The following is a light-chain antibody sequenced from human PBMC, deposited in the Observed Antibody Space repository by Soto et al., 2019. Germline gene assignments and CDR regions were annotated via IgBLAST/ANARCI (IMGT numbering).Light chain of an antibody. Sequence: QSALTQPASVSGSPGQSITISCTGTNSDVGGYNFVSWYQQHPGKAPKLMIYEVTNRPSGVSSRFSGSKSGNTASLTISGLQTEDEADYFCSSYTRQNTRVFGGGTKVTVL. V-gene: IGLV2-14*01. CDR2: EVT. CDR1: NSDVGGYNF. CDR3: SSYTRQNTRV. J-gene: IGLJ3*02.